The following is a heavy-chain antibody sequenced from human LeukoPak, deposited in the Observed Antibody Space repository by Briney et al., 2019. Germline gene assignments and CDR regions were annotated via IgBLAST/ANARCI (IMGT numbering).Heavy chain of an antibody. J-gene: IGHJ6*02. D-gene: IGHD6-19*01. Sequence: SETLSLTCTVSGGSISSYYWSWIRQPPGKGLEWIGYIYYTGSTNHNPSLKSRVTISVDTSKNQFSLKLSSVTAADTAVYYCARKGQWLVSGSYYYGMDVWGQGTTVTVSS. CDR3: ARKGQWLVSGSYYYGMDV. V-gene: IGHV4-59*01. CDR1: GGSISSYY. CDR2: IYYTGST.